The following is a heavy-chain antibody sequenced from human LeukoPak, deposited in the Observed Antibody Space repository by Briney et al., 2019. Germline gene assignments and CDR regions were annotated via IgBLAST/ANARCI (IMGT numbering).Heavy chain of an antibody. V-gene: IGHV3-7*04. Sequence: GGSLRLSCAASGFTFSSYWMSWVRQVPGKGLEWVANIKQDGSERYYVDSVKGRFTTSRDNAKNSLYLQMNSLRAEDTAVYYCAREAWFGEFTFDYWGQGTLVTVSS. CDR1: GFTFSSYW. CDR3: AREAWFGEFTFDY. J-gene: IGHJ4*02. D-gene: IGHD3-10*01. CDR2: IKQDGSER.